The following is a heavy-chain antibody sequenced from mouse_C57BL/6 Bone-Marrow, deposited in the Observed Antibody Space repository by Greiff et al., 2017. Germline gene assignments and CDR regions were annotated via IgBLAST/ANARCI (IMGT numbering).Heavy chain of an antibody. CDR2: IDPENGDT. Sequence: EVQLKQSGAELVRPGASVKLSCTASGFNIKDDYMHWVKQRPEQGLEWIGWIDPENGDTEYASKFQGKATITADTSSNTAYLQLSSLTSEDTAVYYCTTKLTGTKDYWGQGTTLTVSS. CDR3: TTKLTGTKDY. D-gene: IGHD4-1*01. CDR1: GFNIKDDY. J-gene: IGHJ2*01. V-gene: IGHV14-4*01.